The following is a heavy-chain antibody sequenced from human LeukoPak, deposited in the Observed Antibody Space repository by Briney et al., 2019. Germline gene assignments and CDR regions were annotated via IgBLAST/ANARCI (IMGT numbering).Heavy chain of an antibody. D-gene: IGHD1/OR15-1a*01. CDR3: ARIAWYFEQAFDI. J-gene: IGHJ3*02. Sequence: PSETLSLTCTVSGGSISSISYYWGWIHQPPGKGLEWIGSIYYSGNTYYNPSLKSRVTISVDTSKNQFSLKLSSVTAADTAVYYCARIAWYFEQAFDIWGQGTMVTVSS. CDR2: IYYSGNT. V-gene: IGHV4-39*01. CDR1: GGSISSISYY.